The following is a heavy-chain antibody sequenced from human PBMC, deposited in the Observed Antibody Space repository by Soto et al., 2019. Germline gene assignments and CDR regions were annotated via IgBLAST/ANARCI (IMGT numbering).Heavy chain of an antibody. Sequence: QVQLVESGGGVVQPGRSLRLSCAASGLTFSSYGMHWVRQAPGKGLEWVAVISYDGSNKNYADSVKGRFTISRDNSKNKVYLQMNSLRAEDTVVYYCAKDTYYHDSSGYYIFDYWGQGTLVTVSS. CDR3: AKDTYYHDSSGYYIFDY. J-gene: IGHJ4*02. CDR2: ISYDGSNK. D-gene: IGHD3-22*01. V-gene: IGHV3-30*18. CDR1: GLTFSSYG.